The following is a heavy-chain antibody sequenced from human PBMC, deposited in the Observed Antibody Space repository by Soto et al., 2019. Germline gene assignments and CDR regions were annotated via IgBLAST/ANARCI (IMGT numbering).Heavy chain of an antibody. J-gene: IGHJ4*02. CDR3: ARDHHSGYCSGGSCYGWDY. Sequence: ASVKVSCKASGYTFTSYGISWVRQAPGQGLERMGWISAYNGNTNYAQKLQGRVTMTTDTSTSTAYMELRSLRSDDTAVYYCARDHHSGYCSGGSCYGWDYWGQGTLVTVSS. D-gene: IGHD2-15*01. CDR1: GYTFTSYG. CDR2: ISAYNGNT. V-gene: IGHV1-18*04.